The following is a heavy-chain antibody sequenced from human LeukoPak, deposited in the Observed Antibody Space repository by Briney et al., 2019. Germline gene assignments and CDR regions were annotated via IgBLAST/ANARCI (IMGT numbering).Heavy chain of an antibody. CDR3: ARAWGSGNFDL. CDR1: GYSISSGYY. V-gene: IGHV4-38-2*02. Sequence: SETLSLTCTVSGYSISSGYYWGWIRQPPGKGLEWIGSIYHSGSTYYNPSLKSRVTISVDTSKNQFSLKLSSVTAADTAVYYCARAWGSGNFDLWGRGTLVTVSS. CDR2: IYHSGST. J-gene: IGHJ2*01. D-gene: IGHD7-27*01.